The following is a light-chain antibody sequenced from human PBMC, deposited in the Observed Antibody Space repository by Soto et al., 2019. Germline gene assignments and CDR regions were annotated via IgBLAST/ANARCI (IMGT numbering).Light chain of an antibody. V-gene: IGKV3-15*01. J-gene: IGKJ1*01. Sequence: EIVMTQSPATLSLSPGERATLSCRASQTIDNTLAWYQQKPGQAPRLLIYGASTRATGVPARFSGSGSGTEFTLTISSLQSEDFAVYYCQQYDNWWTFGQGTKVDIK. CDR2: GAS. CDR3: QQYDNWWT. CDR1: QTIDNT.